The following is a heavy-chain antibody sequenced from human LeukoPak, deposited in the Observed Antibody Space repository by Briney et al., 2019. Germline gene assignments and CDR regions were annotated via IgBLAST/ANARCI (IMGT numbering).Heavy chain of an antibody. V-gene: IGHV3-23*01. J-gene: IGHJ4*02. Sequence: SGGSLGLSCAASGFTFSSYAMSWVRQAPGKGLEWVSAISGSGGSTYYADSVKGRFTISRDNSKNTLYLQMNSLRAEDTAVYYCAKAITFGATSKRYYFDYWGQGTLVTVSS. CDR2: ISGSGGST. D-gene: IGHD3-16*01. CDR1: GFTFSSYA. CDR3: AKAITFGATSKRYYFDY.